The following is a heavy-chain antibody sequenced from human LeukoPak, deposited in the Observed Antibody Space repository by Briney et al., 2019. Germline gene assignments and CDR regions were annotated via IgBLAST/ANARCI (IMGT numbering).Heavy chain of an antibody. J-gene: IGHJ3*02. D-gene: IGHD4-23*01. CDR2: IKSKTDGGTT. CDR3: TASTTVVIPHAFDI. Sequence: GGSLRLSCAASRFTFSNAWMNWVRQSPGKGLEWVGRIKSKTDGGTTDYAAPVKGRFTISRDDSKNTLYLQMNSLKTEDTGVYYCTASTTVVIPHAFDIWGQGTMVTVSS. CDR1: RFTFSNAW. V-gene: IGHV3-15*01.